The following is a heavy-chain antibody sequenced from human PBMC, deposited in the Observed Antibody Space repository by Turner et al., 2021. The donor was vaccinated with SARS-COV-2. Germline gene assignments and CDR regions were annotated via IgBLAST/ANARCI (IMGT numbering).Heavy chain of an antibody. J-gene: IGHJ4*02. CDR3: ATSGMDFWYGYKVFDY. CDR2: INQSGST. Sequence: QVQLQQWGAGLLKPSETLSLTCAVYGGSFSGYYWSWIRQPPGKGLEWIGEINQSGSTNYNPSLKSRVTISVDTSKNQFSLKLSSVTAADTAVYYCATSGMDFWYGYKVFDYWGQGTLVTVSS. CDR1: GGSFSGYY. D-gene: IGHD3-3*01. V-gene: IGHV4-34*01.